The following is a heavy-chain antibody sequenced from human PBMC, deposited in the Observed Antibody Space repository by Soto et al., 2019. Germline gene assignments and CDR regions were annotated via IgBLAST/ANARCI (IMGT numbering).Heavy chain of an antibody. D-gene: IGHD3-3*01. J-gene: IGHJ2*01. CDR2: MKPNSGNT. V-gene: IGHV1-8*01. CDR3: ARFTTLYWYFDL. CDR1: GYTFTSYD. Sequence: QVQLVQSGAEVKKPGASVKVSCKASGYTFTSYDINWVRQATGQGLEWMGWMKPNSGNTGYAQKFQGRVTMTRNTSISTAYMELSRLRSEDTAVYYCARFTTLYWYFDLWGRGTLVTVSS.